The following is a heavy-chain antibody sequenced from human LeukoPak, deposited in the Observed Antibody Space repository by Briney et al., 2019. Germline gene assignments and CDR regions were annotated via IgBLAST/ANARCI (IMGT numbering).Heavy chain of an antibody. J-gene: IGHJ6*03. V-gene: IGHV3-48*03. D-gene: IGHD1-26*01. Sequence: GGSLRLSCAASGFTFSSYEMSWVRQAPGKGLEWVSYISSSGSTIYYADSVKGRFTISRDNAKNSLYLQMNSLRAEDTAVYYCAREYSGSYYYYYYMDVWGKGTTVTISS. CDR2: ISSSGSTI. CDR3: AREYSGSYYYYYYMDV. CDR1: GFTFSSYE.